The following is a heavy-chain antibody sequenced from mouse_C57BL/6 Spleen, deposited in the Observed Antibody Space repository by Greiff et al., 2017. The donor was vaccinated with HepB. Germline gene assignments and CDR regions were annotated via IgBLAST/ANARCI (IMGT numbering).Heavy chain of an antibody. CDR1: GYTFTSYW. Sequence: QVQLQQPGAELVKPGASVKLSCKASGYTFTSYWMQWVKQRPGQGLEWIGEIDPSDSYTNYNQKFKGKATLTVDTSSSTAYMQLSSLTSEDSAVYYCARGQLRRWYFDVWGTGTTVTVSS. CDR2: IDPSDSYT. V-gene: IGHV1-50*01. J-gene: IGHJ1*03. CDR3: ARGQLRRWYFDV. D-gene: IGHD3-2*02.